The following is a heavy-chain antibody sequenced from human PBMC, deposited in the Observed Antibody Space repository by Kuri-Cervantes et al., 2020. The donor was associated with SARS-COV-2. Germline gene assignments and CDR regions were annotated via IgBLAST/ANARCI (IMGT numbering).Heavy chain of an antibody. CDR1: GGSISSGSYY. J-gene: IGHJ4*02. V-gene: IGHV4-61*10. CDR3: ARGRSPGY. CDR2: INHSGST. Sequence: ESLKISCTVSGGSISSGSYYWSWIRQPAGKGLEWIGEINHSGSTNYNPSLKSRVTISVDTSKNQFSLKLSSVTAADTAVYYCARGRSPGYWGQGTLVTVSS.